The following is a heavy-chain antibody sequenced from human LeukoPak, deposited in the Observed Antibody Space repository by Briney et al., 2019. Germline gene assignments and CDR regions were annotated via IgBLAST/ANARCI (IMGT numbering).Heavy chain of an antibody. CDR1: GGTFSSYA. D-gene: IGHD3-9*01. CDR3: ARPNSYDILTGYWTENWFDP. CDR2: IIPIFGTA. J-gene: IGHJ5*02. V-gene: IGHV1-69*06. Sequence: ASVKVSCKASGGTFSSYAISWVRQAPGQGLEWMGGIIPIFGTANYAQKFQGRVTITADKSTSTAYMELNSLRSEDTAVYYCARPNSYDILTGYWTENWFDPWGQGTLVTVSS.